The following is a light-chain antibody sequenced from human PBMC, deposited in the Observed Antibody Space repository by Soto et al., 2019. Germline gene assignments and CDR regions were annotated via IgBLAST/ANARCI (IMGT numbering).Light chain of an antibody. Sequence: DIQMTQSPSSLSASVGDRITITCRASSDISVYLAWYQQKPGKVPKLLIYSASTLQSGVPSRFSGSGSGTDFTLTISILQPEDVATYYCQKFNTAPLTFGQGTRLEIK. V-gene: IGKV1-27*01. CDR3: QKFNTAPLT. CDR2: SAS. CDR1: SDISVY. J-gene: IGKJ5*01.